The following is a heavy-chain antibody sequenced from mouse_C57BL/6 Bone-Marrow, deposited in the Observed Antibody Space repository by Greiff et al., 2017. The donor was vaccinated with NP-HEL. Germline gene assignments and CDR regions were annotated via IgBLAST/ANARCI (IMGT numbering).Heavy chain of an antibody. CDR3: ARADYAAMDY. D-gene: IGHD1-1*02. CDR2: IYPGDGDT. J-gene: IGHJ4*01. Sequence: VKLQESGPELVKPGASVKISCKASGYAFSSSWMNWVKQRPGKGLEWIGRIYPGDGDTNYNGKFKGKATLTADKSSSTAYMQLSSLTSEDSAVYFCARADYAAMDYWGQGTSVTVSS. V-gene: IGHV1-82*01. CDR1: GYAFSSSW.